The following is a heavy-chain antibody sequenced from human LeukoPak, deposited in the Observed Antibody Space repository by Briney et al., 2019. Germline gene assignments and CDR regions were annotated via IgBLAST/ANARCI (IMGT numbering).Heavy chain of an antibody. Sequence: ASVKVSCKASGYTFTSYGISWVRQAPGQGLEWMGWISAYNGNTNYAQKLQGRVTMTTDTSTSTAYMELRSLRSDDTAVYYCAREPDILTGYGGFDPWGQGTLVTVSS. CDR2: ISAYNGNT. CDR1: GYTFTSYG. J-gene: IGHJ5*02. D-gene: IGHD3-9*01. CDR3: AREPDILTGYGGFDP. V-gene: IGHV1-18*01.